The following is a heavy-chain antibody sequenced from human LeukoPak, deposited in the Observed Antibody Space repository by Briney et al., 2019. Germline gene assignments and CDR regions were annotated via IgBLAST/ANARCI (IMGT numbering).Heavy chain of an antibody. CDR2: IIPIFGTA. CDR1: GGTFSSYA. D-gene: IGHD5-18*01. V-gene: IGHV1-69*06. CDR3: ARRGYSYGGYHYYFDY. J-gene: IGHJ4*02. Sequence: ASVKVSCKASGGTFSSYAISWVRQAPGQGLEWMGGIIPIFGTANYAQKFQGRVTITADKSTSTAYMELSSLRSEDTAVYYCARRGYSYGGYHYYFDYWGQGTLVTVSS.